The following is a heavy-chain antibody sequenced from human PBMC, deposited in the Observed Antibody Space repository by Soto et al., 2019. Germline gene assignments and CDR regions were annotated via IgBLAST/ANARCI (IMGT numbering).Heavy chain of an antibody. CDR1: GGSISSGGYY. J-gene: IGHJ6*02. V-gene: IGHV4-31*03. CDR2: IYYSGST. Sequence: SETLSLTCTVSGGSISSGGYYWSWIRQHQGKGLKWIGYIYYSGSTYYNPSLKSRVTISVDTSKNQFSLKLSSVTAADTAVYYCARDTHYDFWSGYYYYYGMDVWGQGTTVTVSS. D-gene: IGHD3-3*01. CDR3: ARDTHYDFWSGYYYYYGMDV.